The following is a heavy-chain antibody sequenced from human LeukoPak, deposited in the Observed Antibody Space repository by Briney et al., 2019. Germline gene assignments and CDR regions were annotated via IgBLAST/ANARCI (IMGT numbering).Heavy chain of an antibody. CDR1: GLTLRIYS. CDR3: ARRGYSYGLWLEVDD. CDR2: ITSISCYI. J-gene: IGHJ4*02. Sequence: SLRLFRAFSGLTLRIYSMMCVPHARRKGLEGVSSITSISCYIQYADSAKRRFTFCRRNPKNSLHVQMKTLSSGDTAVFLCARRGYSYGLWLEVDDWGQGTLVTVSS. D-gene: IGHD5-18*01. V-gene: IGHV3-21*01.